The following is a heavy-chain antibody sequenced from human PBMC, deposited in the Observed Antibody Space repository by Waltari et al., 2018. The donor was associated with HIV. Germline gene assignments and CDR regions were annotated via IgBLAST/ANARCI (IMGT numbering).Heavy chain of an antibody. Sequence: QVQLVPSGAAVKTPGSSVKVSCTASGGAFARHTFTWARRAPGPGPDWMGQAPVQGIEWMGRAIPMFGTANDARKFQSRVTITADKSTTTAYMELNGLRIDDTAVYYCASARETMGVDFDSWGQGTLVTVS. CDR2: AIPMFGTA. CDR1: GGAFARHT. V-gene: IGHV1-69*08. J-gene: IGHJ5*01. CDR3: ASARETMGVDFDS. D-gene: IGHD3-10*01.